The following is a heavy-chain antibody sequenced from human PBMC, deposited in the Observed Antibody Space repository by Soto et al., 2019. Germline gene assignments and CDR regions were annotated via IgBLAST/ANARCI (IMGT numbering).Heavy chain of an antibody. CDR1: GGSLSDSY. Sequence: ALETPSLTFAVYGGSLSDSYCTWFRRPPGKGLEWIGEINHHTNTICNPSLTSRVTISVDTSKNHFSLKLTSVTAADTAVYYCARGVGLYRYSFDPWGQGTLVTVS. CDR3: ARGVGLYRYSFDP. J-gene: IGHJ5*02. D-gene: IGHD2-8*01. CDR2: INHHTNT. V-gene: IGHV4-34*01.